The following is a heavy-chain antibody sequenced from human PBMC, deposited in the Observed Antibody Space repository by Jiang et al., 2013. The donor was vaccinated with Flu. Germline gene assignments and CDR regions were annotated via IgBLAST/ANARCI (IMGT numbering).Heavy chain of an antibody. CDR2: STPTLGT. Sequence: QSGSELKKPGASVKVSCKASGYTFTSYAMNWVRQAPWDKGLSGWDGSTPTLGTQRTAQGFTGRFVFSLDTSVSTAYLQICSLKAEDTAVYYCARDNYDFWSGSYGMDVWGQGTTVTVSS. CDR3: ARDNYDFWSGSYGMDV. V-gene: IGHV7-4-1*01. D-gene: IGHD3-3*01. J-gene: IGHJ6*02. CDR1: GYTFTSYA.